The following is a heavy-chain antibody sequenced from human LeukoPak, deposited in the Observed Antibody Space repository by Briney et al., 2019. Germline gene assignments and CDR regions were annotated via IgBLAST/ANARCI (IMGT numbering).Heavy chain of an antibody. V-gene: IGHV3-21*01. J-gene: IGHJ3*02. D-gene: IGHD5-24*01. Sequence: GGSLRLSCAASGFTFSSYSMNWVRQAPGKGLEWVSSISSSSSYIYYADSVKGRFTIPRDNAKNSLYLQMNSLRVEDTAVYYCAREDGDAFDIWGQGTMVSVSS. CDR2: ISSSSSYI. CDR3: AREDGDAFDI. CDR1: GFTFSSYS.